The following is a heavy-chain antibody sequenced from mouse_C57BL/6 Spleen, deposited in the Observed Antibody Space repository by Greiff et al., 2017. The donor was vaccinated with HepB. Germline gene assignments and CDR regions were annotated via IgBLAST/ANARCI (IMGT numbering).Heavy chain of an antibody. CDR3: ARSITTVASYYAMDY. V-gene: IGHV1-52*01. CDR1: CYTFTSYW. CDR2: IDPSDSET. J-gene: IGHJ4*01. Sequence: QVQLQQPGAELVRPGSSVKLSCKASCYTFTSYWMHLVKQRPIQGLEWIGNIDPSDSETHYNQKFKDKATLTVDKSSSTAYMQLSSLTSEDSAVYYCARSITTVASYYAMDYWGQGTSVTVSS. D-gene: IGHD1-1*01.